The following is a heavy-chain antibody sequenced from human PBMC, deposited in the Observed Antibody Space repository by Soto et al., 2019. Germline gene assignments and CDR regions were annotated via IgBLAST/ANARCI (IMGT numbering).Heavy chain of an antibody. J-gene: IGHJ4*02. CDR3: FRGGVTSRTFDY. Sequence: GASLKISCKASGYIIKNYWIGWVRQMPGQGLEWMGIIFPDDSDTRYSPSFQGHVTISVDKSIITAYVQWRSLKASDSAIYYCFRGGVTSRTFDYWGQGTLVTVSS. V-gene: IGHV5-51*01. CDR2: IFPDDSDT. D-gene: IGHD3-16*01. CDR1: GYIIKNYW.